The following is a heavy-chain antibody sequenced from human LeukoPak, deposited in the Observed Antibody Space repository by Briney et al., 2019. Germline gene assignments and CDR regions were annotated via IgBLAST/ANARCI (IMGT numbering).Heavy chain of an antibody. Sequence: SETLSLTCTVSGGSIGSYYWSWIWQSPGKGLDWIGYIYYTGSTDYNPSLKSRVTISVDTSKNQFSLKLTSVTAPDTAGYYCARHISGNYGGYFDYWGQGTLVAVSS. D-gene: IGHD1-26*01. CDR1: GGSIGSYY. CDR3: ARHISGNYGGYFDY. V-gene: IGHV4-59*08. J-gene: IGHJ4*02. CDR2: IYYTGST.